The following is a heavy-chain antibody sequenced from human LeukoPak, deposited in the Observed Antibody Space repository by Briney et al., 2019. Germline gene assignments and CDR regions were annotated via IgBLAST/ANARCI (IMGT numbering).Heavy chain of an antibody. D-gene: IGHD2-2*01. CDR1: GFTFSSYA. CDR3: ARDREDIVVVPAAMSMDV. CDR2: ISYDGSNK. V-gene: IGHV3-30*04. Sequence: PGRSLRLSCAASGFTFSSYAMHWVRQAPGKGLEWAAVISYDGSNKYYADSVKGRFTISRDNSKNTLYLQMNSLRAEDTAVYYCARDREDIVVVPAAMSMDVWGKGTTVTVSS. J-gene: IGHJ6*04.